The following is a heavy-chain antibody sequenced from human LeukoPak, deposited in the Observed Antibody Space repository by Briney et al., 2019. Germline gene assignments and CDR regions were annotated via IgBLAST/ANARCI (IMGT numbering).Heavy chain of an antibody. J-gene: IGHJ5*02. V-gene: IGHV1-8*01. CDR3: ARALAARGVIMTICDLCDWFDP. CDR2: MNPNSGNT. Sequence: GASVKVSCKASGYTFTSYDINWVRQATGQGLEWMGWMNPNSGNTGYAQKFQGRVTMTRNTSISTAYMELSSLRSEDTAVYYCARALAARGVIMTICDLCDWFDPWGQGTLVTVSS. D-gene: IGHD3-10*01. CDR1: GYTFTSYD.